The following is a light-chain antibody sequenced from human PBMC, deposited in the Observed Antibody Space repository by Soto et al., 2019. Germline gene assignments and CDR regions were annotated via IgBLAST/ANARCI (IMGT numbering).Light chain of an antibody. CDR1: QNINNF. V-gene: IGKV1-39*01. Sequence: DIQMTQSPSSLSASVGDRVTITCRPSQNINNFLNWYQQKPGEAPNLLIYGASNLQSGVPSRFSGSGSGAHFTLTISTLQPEDFATYYCQQGFNNPTFGQGTKLEIK. CDR2: GAS. J-gene: IGKJ2*01. CDR3: QQGFNNPT.